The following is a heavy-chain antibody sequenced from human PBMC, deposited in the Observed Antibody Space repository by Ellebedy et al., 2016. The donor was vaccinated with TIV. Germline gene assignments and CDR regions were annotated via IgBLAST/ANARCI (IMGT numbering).Heavy chain of an antibody. Sequence: GESLKISCVASGFTFSSYAMIWVRQAPGKGPEWVSVISGGGDNPYYADSVKGRFTISRDNSRNTLDLQMDSLRAEDTAVYYCARDIAARRLDYWGQGALVTVSS. CDR3: ARDIAARRLDY. D-gene: IGHD6-6*01. CDR2: ISGGGDNP. V-gene: IGHV3-23*01. J-gene: IGHJ4*02. CDR1: GFTFSSYA.